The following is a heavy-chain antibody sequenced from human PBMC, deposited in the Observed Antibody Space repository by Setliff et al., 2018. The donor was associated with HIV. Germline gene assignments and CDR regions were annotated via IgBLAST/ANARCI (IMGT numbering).Heavy chain of an antibody. Sequence: KSSETLSLTCVVSSYSINSDFYWGWLRQPPGMGLESPGRGLEWIGHIYHSGSTYYNPSLNSRVTMSIDMSKNQFSLSLTSVTAADTAIYYCARTWLHYGADIPRFDPWGQGVLVTVSS. CDR2: IYHSGST. D-gene: IGHD4-17*01. J-gene: IGHJ5*02. CDR1: SYSINSDFY. CDR3: ARTWLHYGADIPRFDP. V-gene: IGHV4-38-2*01.